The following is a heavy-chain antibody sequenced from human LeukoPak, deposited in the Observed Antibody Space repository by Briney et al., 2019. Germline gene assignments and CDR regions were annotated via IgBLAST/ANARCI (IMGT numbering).Heavy chain of an antibody. CDR2: IYYSGST. Sequence: GSLRLSCAASGFTFDDYGMSWIRQPPGKGLEWSGNIYYSGSTNYNPSLKSRVTISVDTSKNQFSLKLSSVTAADTAVYYCARDRGGYSSGYYYYYMDVWGKGTTVTVSS. V-gene: IGHV4-59*01. D-gene: IGHD5-18*01. CDR1: GFTFDDYG. J-gene: IGHJ6*03. CDR3: ARDRGGYSSGYYYYYMDV.